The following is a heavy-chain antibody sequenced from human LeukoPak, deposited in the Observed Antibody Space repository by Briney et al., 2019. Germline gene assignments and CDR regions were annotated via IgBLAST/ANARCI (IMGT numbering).Heavy chain of an antibody. CDR1: GDSISSGDYY. D-gene: IGHD5-12*01. J-gene: IGHJ4*02. V-gene: IGHV4-61*08. CDR3: ARSVDIVATSSYYFDY. CDR2: ISSSGST. Sequence: SETLSLTCTVSGDSISSGDYYWSWIRQPPGKGLEWIGRISSSGSTNYNPSLKSRVTISVDTSKNQLSLKLSSATAADTAVYYCARSVDIVATSSYYFDYWGQGTLVTVSS.